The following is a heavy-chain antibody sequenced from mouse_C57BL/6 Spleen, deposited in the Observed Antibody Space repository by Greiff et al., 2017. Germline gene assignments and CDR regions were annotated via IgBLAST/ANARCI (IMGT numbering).Heavy chain of an antibody. CDR2: IHPNSGST. CDR3: ARSITGTGFDY. CDR1: GYTFTSYW. D-gene: IGHD4-1*01. Sequence: QVQLQQSGAELVKPGASVKLSCKASGYTFTSYWMHWVKQRPGQGLEWIGMIHPNSGSTNYNEKFKSKATLTVDKSSSTAYMQLSSLTSEDSAVYYCARSITGTGFDYWGQGTTLTVSS. V-gene: IGHV1-64*01. J-gene: IGHJ2*01.